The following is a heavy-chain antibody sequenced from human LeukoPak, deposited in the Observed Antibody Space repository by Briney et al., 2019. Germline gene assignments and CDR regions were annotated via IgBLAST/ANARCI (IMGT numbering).Heavy chain of an antibody. CDR3: ASSYSSSWPLDY. D-gene: IGHD6-13*01. J-gene: IGHJ4*02. V-gene: IGHV4-38-2*01. Sequence: SETLSLTCAVSGYSISSGYYWGWIRQPPGKGLEWIGSIYHSGSTYYNPSLKSRVTISVDTSKHQFSLKLSSVTAADTAVYYCASSYSSSWPLDYWGQGTLVTVSS. CDR1: GYSISSGYY. CDR2: IYHSGST.